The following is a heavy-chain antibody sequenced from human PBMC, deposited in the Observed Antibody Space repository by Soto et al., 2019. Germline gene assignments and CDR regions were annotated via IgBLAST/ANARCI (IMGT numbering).Heavy chain of an antibody. V-gene: IGHV3-30*18. CDR1: GFTFSSYG. CDR2: ISYDGSNK. CDR3: AKESASGGFDY. Sequence: GGSLRLSCAASGFTFSSYGMHWVRQAPGKGLEWVAVISYDGSNKYYADSVKGRFTIPRDNSKNTLYLQMNSLRAEDTAVYYCAKESASGGFDYWGQGTLVTVSS. J-gene: IGHJ4*02. D-gene: IGHD2-15*01.